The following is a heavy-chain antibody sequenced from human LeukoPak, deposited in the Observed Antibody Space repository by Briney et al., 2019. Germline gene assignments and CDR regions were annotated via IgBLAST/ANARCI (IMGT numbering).Heavy chain of an antibody. V-gene: IGHV3-74*01. CDR3: ARGASARQDF. D-gene: IGHD2-2*01. J-gene: IGHJ4*02. Sequence: GGSLRLSCAASGFTFSTYWMHWVRQAPGKGLVWVSRIYIDGSSTNYADSVKGRFTISRDNAKNTLYLQTDGLRADDTAVYYCARGASARQDFWGQGTLVTVSS. CDR1: GFTFSTYW. CDR2: IYIDGSST.